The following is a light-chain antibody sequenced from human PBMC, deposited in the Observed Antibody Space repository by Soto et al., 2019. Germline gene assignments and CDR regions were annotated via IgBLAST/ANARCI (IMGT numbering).Light chain of an antibody. V-gene: IGKV1-12*01. CDR1: QGVNTW. CDR3: QQANSFPLT. Sequence: DIQMTQSPSSVSASVGDRVTITCRASQGVNTWLAGYQKKPGKAPELLVYEASSLHSWVPSRFSGSGSGTDFTLTISSLQPEDFATYYCQQANSFPLTFGGGTKVEFQ. J-gene: IGKJ4*01. CDR2: EAS.